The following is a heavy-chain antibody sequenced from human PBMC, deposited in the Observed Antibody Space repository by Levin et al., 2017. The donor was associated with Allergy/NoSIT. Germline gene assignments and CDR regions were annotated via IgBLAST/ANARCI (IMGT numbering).Heavy chain of an antibody. CDR1: GFTFDDYA. CDR3: AKEITPPSYTAMAGLFDY. V-gene: IGHV3-9*01. D-gene: IGHD5-18*01. J-gene: IGHJ4*02. CDR2: ISWNSGSI. Sequence: SLKISCAASGFTFDDYAMHWVRQAPGKGLEWVSGISWNSGSIGYADSVKGRFTISRDNAKNSLYLQMNSLRAEDTALYYCAKEITPPSYTAMAGLFDYWGQGTLVTVSS.